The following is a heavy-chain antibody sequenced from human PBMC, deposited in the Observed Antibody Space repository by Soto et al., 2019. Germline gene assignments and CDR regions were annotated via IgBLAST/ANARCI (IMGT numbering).Heavy chain of an antibody. D-gene: IGHD2-2*01. CDR3: ARGFRSIVVVPAAPYGMDV. J-gene: IGHJ6*02. Sequence: GASVKVSCKASGGTFSSYAISWVRQAPGQGLEWMGGIIPIFGTANYAQKFQGRVTITADESTSTAYMELSSLRSGDTAVYYCARGFRSIVVVPAAPYGMDVWGQGTTVTVSS. V-gene: IGHV1-69*13. CDR1: GGTFSSYA. CDR2: IIPIFGTA.